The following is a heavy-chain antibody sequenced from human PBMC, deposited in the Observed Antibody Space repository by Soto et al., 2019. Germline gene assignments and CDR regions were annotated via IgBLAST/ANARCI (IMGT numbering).Heavy chain of an antibody. D-gene: IGHD2-15*01. CDR1: GFTFSSYA. Sequence: QVQLVECGGGVVQPGRSLRLSCAASGFTFSSYAMHWVRQAPGKGLEWVAVISYDGSNKYYADSVKGRFTISRDNSKNTLYLQMNSLRAEDTAVYYCARAVGEYCSGGSCYYLYYYYYYGMDVWGQGTTVTVSS. V-gene: IGHV3-30-3*01. CDR3: ARAVGEYCSGGSCYYLYYYYYYGMDV. CDR2: ISYDGSNK. J-gene: IGHJ6*02.